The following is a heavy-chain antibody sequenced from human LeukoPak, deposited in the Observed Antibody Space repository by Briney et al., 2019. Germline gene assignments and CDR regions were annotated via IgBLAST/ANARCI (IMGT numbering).Heavy chain of an antibody. V-gene: IGHV3-11*01. CDR1: GFDFSDYY. J-gene: IGHJ4*02. CDR3: AGHARGSYLVY. D-gene: IGHD6-6*01. Sequence: GGSLRLSCAASGFDFSDYYMSWIRQAPGKGLEWVSLISSTSPRAISYGDSVKGRFITSRDDAKDSLFLQMNNLRVEDTAMYYCAGHARGSYLVYWGQGILVTVSA. CDR2: ISSTSPRAI.